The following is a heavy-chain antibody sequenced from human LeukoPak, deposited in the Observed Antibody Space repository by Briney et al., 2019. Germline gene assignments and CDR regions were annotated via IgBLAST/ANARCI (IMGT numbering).Heavy chain of an antibody. CDR1: GFTVSSNY. J-gene: IGHJ4*02. CDR3: AREGPGDYGGNWGY. CDR2: IYSGGST. V-gene: IGHV3-53*01. Sequence: PGGSLRLSCAASGFTVSSNYMSWVRQAPGKGLEWVSVIYSGGSTYYADSVKGRFTISRDNAKNSLYLQMNSLRAEDTAVYYCAREGPGDYGGNWGYWGQGTLVTVSS. D-gene: IGHD4-23*01.